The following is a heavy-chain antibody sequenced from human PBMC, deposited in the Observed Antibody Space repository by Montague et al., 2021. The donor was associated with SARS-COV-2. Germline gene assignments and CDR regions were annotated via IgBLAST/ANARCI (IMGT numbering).Heavy chain of an antibody. D-gene: IGHD2-15*01. CDR3: GRVTLSATSNPIVC. Sequence: SETLSLTCTVSGGSISSYHHYWGWIRQPPGKGLEWIGAMYYSGSTWLNQSLKSRVTISVDTSKNQLSLNLRSVTAADTAVYFCGRVTLSATSNPIVCWGPGTMVTVSS. CDR2: MYYSGST. J-gene: IGHJ4*02. CDR1: GGSISSYHHY. V-gene: IGHV4-39*07.